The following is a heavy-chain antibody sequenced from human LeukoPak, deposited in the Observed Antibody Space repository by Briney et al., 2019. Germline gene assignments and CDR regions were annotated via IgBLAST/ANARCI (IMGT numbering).Heavy chain of an antibody. D-gene: IGHD2-15*01. J-gene: IGHJ4*02. CDR3: AKGYCSTGSCQYHFDY. Sequence: GGSLRLSCAASGFTFSSYSMSWVRQAPGKGLEWVSAACGSGGSTHYADSVKGRFTIFRDNSKNPVCLQMDSVRAEVTATYYCAKGYCSTGSCQYHFDYWGQGTLVTVSS. CDR2: ACGSGGST. V-gene: IGHV3-23*01. CDR1: GFTFSSYS.